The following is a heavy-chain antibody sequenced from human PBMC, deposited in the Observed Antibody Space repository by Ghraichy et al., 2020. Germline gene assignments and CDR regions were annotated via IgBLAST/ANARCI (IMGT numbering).Heavy chain of an antibody. CDR3: YNFWSGSNDAFDI. CDR1: GFTFIKAW. CDR2: IKSKTDGETT. J-gene: IGHJ3*02. D-gene: IGHD3-3*01. V-gene: IGHV3-15*01. Sequence: GGSLRLSCAASGFTFIKAWMSWVRQAPGKRLEWVGRIKSKTDGETTDYAAPVKGRITISRDDSKNTVYLQMNSLKTEDTAVYYCYNFWSGSNDAFDIWGQGTMFTVSS.